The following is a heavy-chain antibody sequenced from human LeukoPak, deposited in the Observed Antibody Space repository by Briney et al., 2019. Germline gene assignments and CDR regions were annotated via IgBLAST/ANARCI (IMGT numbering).Heavy chain of an antibody. V-gene: IGHV3-48*02. D-gene: IGHD2-15*01. CDR3: ARVREGYCSGGSCYLHYFDY. J-gene: IGHJ4*02. CDR2: ISADSNTI. Sequence: GGSLRLSCAASGFTFSIYSMNWVRQAPGEGLEWLSYISADSNTIYYADSVKGRFTISRDNAKTSLYLQMNTLRDEDTAVYYCARVREGYCSGGSCYLHYFDYWGQGTLVTVSS. CDR1: GFTFSIYS.